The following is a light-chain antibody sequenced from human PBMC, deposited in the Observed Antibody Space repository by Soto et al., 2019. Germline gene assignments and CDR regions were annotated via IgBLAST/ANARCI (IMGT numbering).Light chain of an antibody. Sequence: QSALTQPPSASGSPGQSVAISCTGTNSDVGGYDYVSWYQQHPGKAPRLMIYEVTKRPSGIPDRLSGSKSGNTASLTVSGLQAEDEADYYCSSYSGTINWVFGGGTKLTVL. CDR1: NSDVGGYDY. V-gene: IGLV2-8*01. CDR2: EVT. J-gene: IGLJ3*02. CDR3: SSYSGTINWV.